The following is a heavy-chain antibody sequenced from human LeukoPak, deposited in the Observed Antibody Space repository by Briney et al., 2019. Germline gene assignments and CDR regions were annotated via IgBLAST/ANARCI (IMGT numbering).Heavy chain of an antibody. CDR1: GGTFSSYA. D-gene: IGHD3-22*01. J-gene: IGHJ4*02. CDR2: IIPIFGTA. V-gene: IGHV1-69*05. Sequence: SVKVSCKASGGTFSSYAICWVRQAPGQGLEWMGGIIPIFGTANCAQKFQGRVTITTDESTSTAYMELSSLRSEDTAVYYCARDRDYYDSSGPFSFDYWGQGTLVTVSS. CDR3: ARDRDYYDSSGPFSFDY.